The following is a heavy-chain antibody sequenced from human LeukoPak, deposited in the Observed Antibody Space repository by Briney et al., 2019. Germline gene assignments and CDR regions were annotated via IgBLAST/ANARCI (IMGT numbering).Heavy chain of an antibody. V-gene: IGHV4-59*01. J-gene: IGHJ4*02. CDR2: INYSGST. Sequence: SETLSLTCTVSGGSISSYYWSWIRQPPGKGLEWIGYINYSGSTNYNPSLKSRVTITVDTSKNQFSLKVSSLTAADTAVYYCARIGYSYRDDSWGQGTLVTVSS. CDR3: ARIGYSYRDDS. D-gene: IGHD5-18*01. CDR1: GGSISSYY.